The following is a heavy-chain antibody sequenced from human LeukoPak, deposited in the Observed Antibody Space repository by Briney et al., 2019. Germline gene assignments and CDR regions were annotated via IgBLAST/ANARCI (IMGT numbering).Heavy chain of an antibody. CDR2: IYTSGSA. J-gene: IGHJ5*02. Sequence: SQTLSLTCTVAGGSISSGSYYWSWIRQPAGKGLEWIGRIYTSGSANYNPSLKTRVTISVDTSKNQFSLKLSSVTAADTAVYYCAREGYCSGGSCYLWFDPWGQGTLVTVSS. CDR1: GGSISSGSYY. D-gene: IGHD2-15*01. V-gene: IGHV4-61*02. CDR3: AREGYCSGGSCYLWFDP.